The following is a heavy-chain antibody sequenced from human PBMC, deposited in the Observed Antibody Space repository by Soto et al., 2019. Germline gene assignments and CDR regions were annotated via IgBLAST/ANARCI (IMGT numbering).Heavy chain of an antibody. J-gene: IGHJ4*02. V-gene: IGHV3-30*03. Sequence: GGSLRLSCAASGFTFSSYGMHWVRQAPGKGLEWVAVISYDGNNRYYGDSVKGRFTISRDNSKNTVYLQMNSLRVEDTAVYYCASTWSASYSSDSWGQATLVTV. CDR2: ISYDGNNR. CDR1: GFTFSSYG. D-gene: IGHD3-3*01. CDR3: ASTWSASYSSDS.